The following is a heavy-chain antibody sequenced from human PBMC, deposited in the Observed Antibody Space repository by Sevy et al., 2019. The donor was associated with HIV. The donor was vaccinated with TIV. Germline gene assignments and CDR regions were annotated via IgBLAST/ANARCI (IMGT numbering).Heavy chain of an antibody. D-gene: IGHD2-8*01. J-gene: IGHJ6*03. CDR1: GGTFSSYA. CDR3: ARAGGYCTNGVCLYYYYYYMDV. CDR2: IIPILGIA. V-gene: IGHV1-69*10. Sequence: ASVKVSCKASGGTFSSYAISWVRQAPGQGLEWMGGIIPILGIANYAQKFQGRVTITADKSTSTAYMELSSLRSEDTAVYYCARAGGYCTNGVCLYYYYYYMDVWGKGTTVTVSS.